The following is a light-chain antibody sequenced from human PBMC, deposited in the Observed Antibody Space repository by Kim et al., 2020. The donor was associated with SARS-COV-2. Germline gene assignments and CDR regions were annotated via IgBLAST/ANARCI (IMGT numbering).Light chain of an antibody. CDR2: YDD. V-gene: IGLV3-21*01. Sequence: SYELTQPPSVSVAPGKTARISCGGDDIGSLSVHWYQQKPGQAPVLVIFYDDDRPSGISKRFSGSNSGNTATLTIRRVEAGDEADYYCQVWEINSDHPVFGGGTKLTVL. CDR1: DIGSLS. J-gene: IGLJ2*01. CDR3: QVWEINSDHPV.